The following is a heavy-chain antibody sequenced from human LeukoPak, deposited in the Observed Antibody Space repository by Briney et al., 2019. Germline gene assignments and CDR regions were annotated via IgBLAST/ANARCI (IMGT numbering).Heavy chain of an antibody. V-gene: IGHV3-33*01. CDR2: IWYDGSNK. J-gene: IGHJ4*02. CDR1: GFTFSSYG. CDR3: ARGGTAMVTGMGY. Sequence: PGGSLRLSCAASGFTFSSYGMHWVRQAPGKGLEWVAVIWYDGSNKYYADSVKGRFTISRDNSKNTLYLQMNSLRAEDTAVYYCARGGTAMVTGMGYWGQGTLVTVSS. D-gene: IGHD5-18*01.